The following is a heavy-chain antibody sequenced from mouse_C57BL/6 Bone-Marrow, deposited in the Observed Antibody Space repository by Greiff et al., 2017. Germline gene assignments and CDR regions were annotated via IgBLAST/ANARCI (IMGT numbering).Heavy chain of an antibody. D-gene: IGHD2-1*01. CDR1: GYTFTTYP. Sequence: VQLQQSGAELVKPGASVKMSCKASGYTFTTYPIEWMKQNHGKSLEWIGNFHPYNDDTTYNEKFKGKATLTVEKSSSTVYLELRRLTSDDSAVYDCARGGNYGGYYFDYWGQGTTLTVSS. V-gene: IGHV1-47*01. CDR2: FHPYNDDT. J-gene: IGHJ2*01. CDR3: ARGGNYGGYYFDY.